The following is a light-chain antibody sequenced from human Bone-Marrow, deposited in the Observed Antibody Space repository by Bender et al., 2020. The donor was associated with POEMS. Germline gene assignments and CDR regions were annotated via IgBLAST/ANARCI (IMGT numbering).Light chain of an antibody. CDR1: SSDVGGFSY. CDR3: CSYTGSHAL. J-gene: IGLJ3*02. V-gene: IGLV2-14*01. Sequence: QSALTQPPSASGSPGQSVTISCTGTSSDVGGFSYVSWYQQYPDKAPKLIIYDVTYRPSGVSNRFSGSKSGTTASLTISGLQPDDEATYYCCSYTGSHALFGGGTKLTIL. CDR2: DVT.